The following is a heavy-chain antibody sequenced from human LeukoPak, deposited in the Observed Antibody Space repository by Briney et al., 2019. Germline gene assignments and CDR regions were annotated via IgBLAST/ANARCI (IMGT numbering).Heavy chain of an antibody. CDR3: ARDPPVRGEVY. D-gene: IGHD3-10*01. CDR2: INSDGSST. V-gene: IGHV3-74*01. CDR1: GFTFSSYW. J-gene: IGHJ4*02. Sequence: GGSLRLSCAASGFTFSSYWMHWVRQAPGRGLVWVSRINSDGSSTSYADSVKGRFTISRDNAKNTLYLQMNSLRAEDTAVYYCARDPPVRGEVYWGQGTLVTVSS.